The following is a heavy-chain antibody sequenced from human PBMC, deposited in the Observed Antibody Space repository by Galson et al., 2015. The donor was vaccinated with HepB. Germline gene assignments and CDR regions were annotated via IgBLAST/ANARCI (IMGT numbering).Heavy chain of an antibody. J-gene: IGHJ6*02. V-gene: IGHV1-69*13. D-gene: IGHD6-19*01. CDR2: IIPIFGTA. Sequence: SVKVSCKASGGTFSSYAISWVRQAPGQGLEWMGGIIPIFGTANYAQKFQGRVAITADESTSTAYMELSSLRSEDTAVYYCAKGSSGWHYYYGMDVWGQRTTVTVSS. CDR3: AKGSSGWHYYYGMDV. CDR1: GGTFSSYA.